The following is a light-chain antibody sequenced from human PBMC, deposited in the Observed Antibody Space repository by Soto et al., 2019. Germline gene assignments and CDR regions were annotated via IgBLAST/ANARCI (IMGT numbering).Light chain of an antibody. Sequence: QSVLTQPASVSGSPGQSITISCTGTSSDVGGYNYVSWYQQHPGKAPKLMIYEVSNRPSGVSNRFSGSKSGNTASLTISGLQAEDEADYYCSSYTRSSLPVLGGGTKLTVL. CDR3: SSYTRSSLPV. CDR1: SSDVGGYNY. J-gene: IGLJ2*01. V-gene: IGLV2-14*01. CDR2: EVS.